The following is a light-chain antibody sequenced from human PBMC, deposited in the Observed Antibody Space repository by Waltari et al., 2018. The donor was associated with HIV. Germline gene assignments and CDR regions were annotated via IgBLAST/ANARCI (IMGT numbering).Light chain of an antibody. Sequence: DIQVPQSPSSLSVSVGDRVTITCRASQTIKRNLNWYQQTPGKAPKLLIFGASTLQSGVPSRFSGSGSETDFILTVFSLQPEDFATYYCQQTYSAPHTFGQGTRLEIK. CDR2: GAS. V-gene: IGKV1-39*01. CDR3: QQTYSAPHT. J-gene: IGKJ5*01. CDR1: QTIKRN.